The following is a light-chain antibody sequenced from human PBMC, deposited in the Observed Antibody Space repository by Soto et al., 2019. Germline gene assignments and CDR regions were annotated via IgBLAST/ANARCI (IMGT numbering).Light chain of an antibody. CDR2: EVN. CDR1: SSDVGGYNY. Sequence: QSVRTQPPSASGSPGQSVTISCTGTSSDVGGYNYVSWYQHHPGNAPKLMIYEVNKRTSGVPDRFSGSKSGNTASLTVSGLQAEDEADYYCSSYAGSNTPYVFGTGTKVTV. CDR3: SSYAGSNTPYV. J-gene: IGLJ1*01. V-gene: IGLV2-8*01.